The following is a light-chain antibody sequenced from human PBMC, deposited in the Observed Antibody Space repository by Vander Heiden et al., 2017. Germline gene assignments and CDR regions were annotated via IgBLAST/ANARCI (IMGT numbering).Light chain of an antibody. CDR1: DSTIGAGYT. V-gene: IGLV1-40*01. Sequence: QSVLTQPPTVSGAPGQRVTISCTGSDSTIGAGYTVHWYQRLPGTAPKLLIYDNYSRPSGVPDRFSGFNSGISASLAITELQAADEADYYCQSFDSGLTVFGGGTKVTVL. J-gene: IGLJ2*01. CDR2: DNY. CDR3: QSFDSGLTV.